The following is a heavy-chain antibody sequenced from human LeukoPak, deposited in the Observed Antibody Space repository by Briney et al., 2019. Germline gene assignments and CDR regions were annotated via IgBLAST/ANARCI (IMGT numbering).Heavy chain of an antibody. CDR1: GFTFSSYA. CDR3: AKDTRAYYGMDV. CDR2: ISGSGGST. Sequence: PGGSLRLSCAASGFTFSSYAMSWVRQAPGKGLEWVSAISGSGGSTYYADSVKGRFTISGDNSKNTLYLQMNSLRAEDTAVYYCAKDTRAYYGMDVWGQGTTVTVSS. J-gene: IGHJ6*02. V-gene: IGHV3-23*01.